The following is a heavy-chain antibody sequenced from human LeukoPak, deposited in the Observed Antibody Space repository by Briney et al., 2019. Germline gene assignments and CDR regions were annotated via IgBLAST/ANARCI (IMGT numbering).Heavy chain of an antibody. CDR2: ISYDGTNK. CDR3: APQMNTAMDY. D-gene: IGHD5-18*01. Sequence: GRSLRLPCAASGFAFSNYGMHWVRQAPGKGLEWVAVISYDGTNKYYADSVKGRFTISRDNSKNTLYLQMNSLRAEDTAAYYCAPQMNTAMDYWGQGTLVTVSS. CDR1: GFAFSNYG. J-gene: IGHJ4*02. V-gene: IGHV3-30*03.